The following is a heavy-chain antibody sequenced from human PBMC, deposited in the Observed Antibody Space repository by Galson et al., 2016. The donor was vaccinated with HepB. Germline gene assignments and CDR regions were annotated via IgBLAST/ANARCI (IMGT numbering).Heavy chain of an antibody. J-gene: IGHJ4*02. Sequence: SLRLSCAASGFTFSRYEMNWVRQAPGKGLEWVSYISCSGTIIYYADSVKGRFTISRDNAKNSLYLQMNSLRAEDTAVYYCAREPVRLDDLLTGPPKNPDYWGQGTLVTVSS. D-gene: IGHD3-9*01. CDR3: AREPVRLDDLLTGPPKNPDY. CDR2: ISCSGTII. CDR1: GFTFSRYE. V-gene: IGHV3-48*03.